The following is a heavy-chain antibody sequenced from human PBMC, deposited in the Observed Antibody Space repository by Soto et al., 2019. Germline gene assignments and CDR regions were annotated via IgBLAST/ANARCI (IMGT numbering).Heavy chain of an antibody. CDR2: ITGSGGTT. V-gene: IGHV3-23*01. D-gene: IGHD3-16*01. CDR1: GFTFSNYA. Sequence: EIQVLESGGGLVQPGGSLRLSCAASGFTFSNYAMSWVRRAPGKGLEWVSHITGSGGTTNYADSVRGRFTISRDNSRNTLYLQMNSLQADDTAAYYCAKDLGSFRGAGGAMDAWGTGTTVTVSS. J-gene: IGHJ6*03. CDR3: AKDLGSFRGAGGAMDA.